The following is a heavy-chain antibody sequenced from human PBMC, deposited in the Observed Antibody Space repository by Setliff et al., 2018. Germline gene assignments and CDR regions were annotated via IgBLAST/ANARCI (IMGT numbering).Heavy chain of an antibody. D-gene: IGHD3-22*01. V-gene: IGHV4-39*01. Sequence: LSLTCTVSDASIGGSGYYWGWIRQPPGKGPEGIGNIHYSGITYYNPSLKSRVTISVDTSKNQFSLKLSSVTAADTAVYYCARLGGSSGSGGFYYYYYYMDVWGKGTAVTVSS. CDR3: ARLGGSSGSGGFYYYYYYMDV. CDR2: IHYSGIT. J-gene: IGHJ6*03. CDR1: DASIGGSGYY.